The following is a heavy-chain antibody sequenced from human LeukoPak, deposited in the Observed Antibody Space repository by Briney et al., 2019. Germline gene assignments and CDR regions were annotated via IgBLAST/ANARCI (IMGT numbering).Heavy chain of an antibody. D-gene: IGHD3-10*01. CDR2: IYYSGST. J-gene: IGHJ5*02. CDR3: ARRSRRSFDWFDP. Sequence: SETLSLTCTVSGGSISSSSYYWGWFRQPPGKGLEWIGSIYYSGSTYYNPSLKSRVTISVDTSKNQFSLKLSSVTAADTAVYYCARRSRRSFDWFDPWGQGTLVTVSS. V-gene: IGHV4-39*01. CDR1: GGSISSSSYY.